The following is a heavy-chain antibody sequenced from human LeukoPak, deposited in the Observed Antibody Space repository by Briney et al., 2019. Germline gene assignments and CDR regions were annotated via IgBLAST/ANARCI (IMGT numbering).Heavy chain of an antibody. V-gene: IGHV4-59*01. D-gene: IGHD6-19*01. CDR2: IYYSGST. CDR1: GGSISSYY. J-gene: IGHJ5*02. CDR3: ARRESGWYGGPWFDP. Sequence: SETLSLTCTVSGGSISSYYWSWIRQPPGKGLEWIGYIYYSGSTNYNPSLKSRVTISVDTSKNQFSLKLSSVTAADTAVYYCARRESGWYGGPWFDPWGQGTLVTVSS.